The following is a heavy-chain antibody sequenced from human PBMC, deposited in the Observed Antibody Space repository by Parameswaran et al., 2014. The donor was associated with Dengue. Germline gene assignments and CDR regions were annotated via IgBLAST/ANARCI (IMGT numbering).Heavy chain of an antibody. D-gene: IGHD2-2*01. CDR1: GGSISSSSYY. J-gene: IGHJ4*02. CDR3: ARLGHLYCSSSSCSNEFDY. Sequence: SETLSLTCTVSGGSISSSSYYWGWIRQPPGKGLEWIGSIYYSGSTYYNPSLKSRVTISVDTSKNQFSLKLSSVTASDTAVYFCARLGHLYCSSSSCSNEFDYWGQGTLVTVSS. CDR2: IYYSGST. V-gene: IGHV4-39*01.